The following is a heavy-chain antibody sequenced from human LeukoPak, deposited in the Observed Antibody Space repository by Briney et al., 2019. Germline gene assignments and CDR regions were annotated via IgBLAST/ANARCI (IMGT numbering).Heavy chain of an antibody. V-gene: IGHV3-30*18. CDR2: VAYDGRTQ. J-gene: IGHJ4*02. D-gene: IGHD3-3*01. CDR3: AKENDFVY. CDR1: GFTFSRYG. Sequence: GGSLRLSCAASGFTFSRYGMSWVRQAPGKGLEWVAVVAYDGRTQYYADSVKGRFTIPRDNSKSTLYLQMNSLRAEDTAVYYCAKENDFVYWGQGTLVTVSS.